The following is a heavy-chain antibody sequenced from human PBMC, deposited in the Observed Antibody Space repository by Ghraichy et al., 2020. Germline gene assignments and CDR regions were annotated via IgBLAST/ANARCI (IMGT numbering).Heavy chain of an antibody. V-gene: IGHV3-21*01. CDR3: ARWPSRDPMRYFDL. CDR1: GFTFSSYS. J-gene: IGHJ2*01. CDR2: ISSSSSYI. D-gene: IGHD5-24*01. Sequence: GGSLRLSCAASGFTFSSYSMNWVRQAPGKGLEWVSSISSSSSYIYYADSVKGRFTISRDNAKNSLYLQMNSLRAEDTAVYYCARWPSRDPMRYFDLWGRGTLVTVSS.